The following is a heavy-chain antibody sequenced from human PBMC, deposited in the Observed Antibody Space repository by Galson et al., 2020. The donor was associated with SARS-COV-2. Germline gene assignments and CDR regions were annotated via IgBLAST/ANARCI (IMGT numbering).Heavy chain of an antibody. V-gene: IGHV3-73*01. Sequence: GESLKISCVASGFIFSDSAMHWVRQASGKGLEWVGRIRSKANSHATSYPESMKGRFIISRDDSKNTAYLQLNSLEPEDTAVYYCTTRLAVDETGGDFDYGSQGTLVNVSS. CDR2: IRSKANSHAT. J-gene: IGHJ4*02. D-gene: IGHD6-19*01. CDR3: TTRLAVDETGGDFDY. CDR1: GFIFSDSA.